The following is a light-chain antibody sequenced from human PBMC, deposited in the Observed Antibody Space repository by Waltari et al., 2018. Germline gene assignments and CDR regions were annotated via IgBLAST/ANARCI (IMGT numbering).Light chain of an antibody. CDR1: QSVLYSSNNKNY. V-gene: IGKV4-1*01. J-gene: IGKJ2*02. CDR3: QQYLRAPRT. Sequence: DIVMTQSPEYLAVSLGERATVNCKSSQSVLYSSNNKNYLAWYQLKPGQPPKLLIYWASTRESGVPDRFSGSGSGTDFTLTISSLQAEDVAVYYCQQYLRAPRTFGQGTALEIK. CDR2: WAS.